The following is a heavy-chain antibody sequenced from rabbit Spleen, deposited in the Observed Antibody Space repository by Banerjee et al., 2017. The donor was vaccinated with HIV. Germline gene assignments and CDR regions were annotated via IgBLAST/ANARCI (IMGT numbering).Heavy chain of an antibody. V-gene: IGHV1S47*01. Sequence: QEQLVESGGGLVQPGGSLKLSCKASGFDFSHYGVSWVRQAPGKGLEWIGYIDPVFSSTHYASWVNGRFTISSHNAQNTLYLQLNSLTAADMATYFCVRDQARMLDLWGQGTLVTVS. CDR2: IDPVFSST. CDR1: GFDFSHYG. CDR3: VRDQARMLDL. J-gene: IGHJ6*01. D-gene: IGHD6-1*01.